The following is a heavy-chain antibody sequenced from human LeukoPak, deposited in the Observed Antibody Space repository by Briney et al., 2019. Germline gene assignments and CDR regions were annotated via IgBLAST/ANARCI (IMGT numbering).Heavy chain of an antibody. V-gene: IGHV1-2*02. CDR1: GYTLTGHY. CDR2: INPNTGAT. CDR3: ASVGVVADYGLDV. J-gene: IGHJ6*02. Sequence: ASVKVSCKASGYTLTGHYLHWVRQAPGQGLEWMGWINPNTGATTYAQRFQGRVTLTRDTSISTAYTDLSRLRPDDTAVYYCASVGVVADYGLDVWGQGTTVTVSS. D-gene: IGHD2-15*01.